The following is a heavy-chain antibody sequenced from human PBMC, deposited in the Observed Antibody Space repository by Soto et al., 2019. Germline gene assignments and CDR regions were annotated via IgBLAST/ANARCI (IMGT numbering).Heavy chain of an antibody. D-gene: IGHD1-7*01. CDR2: INHSGST. V-gene: IGHV4-34*01. Sequence: SETLSLTCAVYGGSFSGYYWSWIRQPPGKGLEWIGEINHSGSTNYNPSLKSRVTISVDTSKNQFSLKLSSVTAADTAVYYCARGNYPAYFDYWGQGTLVT. CDR3: ARGNYPAYFDY. J-gene: IGHJ4*02. CDR1: GGSFSGYY.